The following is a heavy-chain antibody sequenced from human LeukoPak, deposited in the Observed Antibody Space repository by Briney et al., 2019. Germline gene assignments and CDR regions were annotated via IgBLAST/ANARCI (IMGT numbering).Heavy chain of an antibody. J-gene: IGHJ4*02. CDR3: ARGSGYSSGWY. CDR2: INPDGSEK. CDR1: GFRFGSDW. D-gene: IGHD6-19*01. V-gene: IGHV3-7*01. Sequence: GGSLRLSCAASGFRFGSDWMSWVRQAPGKGLEWVANINPDGSEKYYVDSVKGRFTISRDNDKNSLYLRLNSLRADDTAVYYCARGSGYSSGWYWGQGTLVTVSS.